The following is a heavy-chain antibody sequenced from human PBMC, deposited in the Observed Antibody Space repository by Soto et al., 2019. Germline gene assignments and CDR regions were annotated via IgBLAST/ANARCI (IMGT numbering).Heavy chain of an antibody. J-gene: IGHJ4*02. CDR1: GGSISSSSYY. CDR2: MYYSGST. CDR3: ATMGGGQSR. D-gene: IGHD3-16*01. Sequence: PSETLSLTCTVSGGSISSSSYYWGWIRQPPGKGLEWIGSMYYSGSTYYNPSLKSRVIISVDTSKNQFSLKLSSVTAAETAVYYCATMGGGQSRWGQGTLVTVSS. V-gene: IGHV4-39*01.